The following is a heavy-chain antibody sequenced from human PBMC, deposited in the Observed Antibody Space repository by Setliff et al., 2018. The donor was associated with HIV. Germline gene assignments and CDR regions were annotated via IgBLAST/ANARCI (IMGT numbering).Heavy chain of an antibody. CDR3: ARGRFHRLHRPYSGSGSLGIQYFDY. V-gene: IGHV4-34*01. Sequence: PSETLSLTCAVYGGSFSAYYWSWIRQTPGKGLEWIGEINHSGGTNYNPSLKSRVTMSVDTSKNQFSLRLNSVTATDTALYYCARGRFHRLHRPYSGSGSLGIQYFDYWGQGTLVTVSS. CDR2: INHSGGT. D-gene: IGHD3-10*01. CDR1: GGSFSAYY. J-gene: IGHJ4*02.